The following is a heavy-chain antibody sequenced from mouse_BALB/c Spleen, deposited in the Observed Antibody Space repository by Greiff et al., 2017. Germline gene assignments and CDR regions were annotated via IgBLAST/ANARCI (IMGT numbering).Heavy chain of an antibody. CDR1: GFTFSSFG. J-gene: IGHJ3*01. Sequence: EVQRVESGGGLVQPGGSRKLSCAASGFTFSSFGMHWVRQAPEKGLEWVAYISSGSSTIYYADTVKGRTTIARDNPNNTLFLQISSLRSEDAAMYYCARGGDNWSGFDYWGQGTLVTVSA. CDR2: ISSGSSTI. V-gene: IGHV5-17*02. CDR3: ARGGDNWSGFDY. D-gene: IGHD4-1*01.